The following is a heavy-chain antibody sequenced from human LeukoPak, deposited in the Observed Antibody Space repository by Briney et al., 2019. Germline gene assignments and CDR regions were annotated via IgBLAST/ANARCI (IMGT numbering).Heavy chain of an antibody. CDR1: GFMFRSYA. CDR2: IDSGARNT. CDR3: AKEDCGGDCYGGVDY. D-gene: IGHD2-21*01. Sequence: GGSLRLSCAASGFMFRSYAMSWVRQARGKGLEWVASIDSGARNTYYAESVKGRFTISRDNTKNTLYLQMNSLRAEDTAAYYCAKEDCGGDCYGGVDYWGQGPLVTVSS. V-gene: IGHV3-23*01. J-gene: IGHJ4*02.